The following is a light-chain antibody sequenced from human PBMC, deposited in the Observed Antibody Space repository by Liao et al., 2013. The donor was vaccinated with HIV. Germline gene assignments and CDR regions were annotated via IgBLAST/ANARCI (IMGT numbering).Light chain of an antibody. V-gene: IGLV3-21*01. Sequence: SYELTQPPSESVAPGKTARITCGGNNIGSKRVHWYQQKPGQAPVMVIYFDSDRPSGIPERFSGSNSGNTATLTISGTQAMDEAEYYCQAWGTTTAWAVFGTGTKVTVL. CDR1: NIGSKR. CDR2: FDS. J-gene: IGLJ1*01. CDR3: QAWGTTTAWAV.